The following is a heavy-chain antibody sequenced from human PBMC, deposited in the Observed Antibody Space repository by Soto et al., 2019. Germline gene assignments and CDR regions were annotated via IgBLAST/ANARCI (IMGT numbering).Heavy chain of an antibody. CDR2: INAGNGNT. Sequence: ASVKVXCKASGYTXTSYAMHWVRQAPGQRLEWMGWINAGNGNTKYSQKFQGRVTITRDTSASTAYMELSSLRSEDTAVYYCARVITMVRGVIITSLSLGYWGQGTLVTVSS. J-gene: IGHJ4*02. CDR1: GYTXTSYA. CDR3: ARVITMVRGVIITSLSLGY. D-gene: IGHD3-10*01. V-gene: IGHV1-3*01.